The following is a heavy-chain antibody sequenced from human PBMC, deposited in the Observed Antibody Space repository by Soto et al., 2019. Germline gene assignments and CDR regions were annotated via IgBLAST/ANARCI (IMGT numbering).Heavy chain of an antibody. J-gene: IGHJ6*03. CDR3: AKDPPYSSSWYGGYMDV. CDR2: IIGSGGST. D-gene: IGHD6-13*01. Sequence: EVQLLESGGGLVQPGGSLRLSCAASGFTFSSYAMSWVRQAPGKGLEWVSAIIGSGGSTYYADSVKGRFTISRDNSKNTLYLQMNSLRAEDTAVYYCAKDPPYSSSWYGGYMDVWGKGTTVTVSS. CDR1: GFTFSSYA. V-gene: IGHV3-23*01.